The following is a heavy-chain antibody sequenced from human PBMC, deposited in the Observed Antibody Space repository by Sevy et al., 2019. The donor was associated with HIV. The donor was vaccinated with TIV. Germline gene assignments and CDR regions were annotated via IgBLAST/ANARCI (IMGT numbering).Heavy chain of an antibody. D-gene: IGHD1-26*01. Sequence: ASVKVSCKVSGYTLTELSMHWVRQAPGKGLEWMGGFDPEDGETIYAQKFQGRVTMTEDTSTDTAYMELGSLRSEDTAVYYCATVPARGRELLRGDWFDPWGQGTLVTVSS. CDR3: ATVPARGRELLRGDWFDP. J-gene: IGHJ5*02. V-gene: IGHV1-24*01. CDR1: GYTLTELS. CDR2: FDPEDGET.